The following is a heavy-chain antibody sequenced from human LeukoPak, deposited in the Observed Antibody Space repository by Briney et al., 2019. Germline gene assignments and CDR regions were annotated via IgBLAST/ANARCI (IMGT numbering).Heavy chain of an antibody. CDR3: ARGTEEVSTISETFDI. Sequence: SGTLSLTCIVSGGSMNNFFWAWIRQTPEKRLEWIGYVYYGGSSKYNPSLERRVSISLDTSKNQFSLRLTAVTAADAATYYCARGTEEVSTISETFDIWGQGTAVTVSS. D-gene: IGHD5-24*01. CDR1: GGSMNNFF. J-gene: IGHJ3*02. CDR2: VYYGGSS. V-gene: IGHV4-59*01.